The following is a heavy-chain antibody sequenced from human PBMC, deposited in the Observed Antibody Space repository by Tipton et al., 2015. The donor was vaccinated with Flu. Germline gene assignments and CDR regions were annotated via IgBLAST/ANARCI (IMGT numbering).Heavy chain of an antibody. CDR3: ARLGLPDY. J-gene: IGHJ4*02. V-gene: IGHV4-38-2*01. D-gene: IGHD3-16*01. CDR1: GDAIRSGYL. CDR2: IFRTGST. Sequence: GLVKPSETLSPTCSVSGDAIRSGYLWAWIRQPPGRGLEWIGNIFRTGSTHLNPSLKGRVAISVDTSKNQYSLKLSSVTAADTAVYFCARLGLPDYWGQGTLVTVSS.